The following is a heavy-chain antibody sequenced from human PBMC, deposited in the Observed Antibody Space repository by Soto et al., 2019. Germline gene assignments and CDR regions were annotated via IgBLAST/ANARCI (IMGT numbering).Heavy chain of an antibody. CDR1: GFTFSSYW. D-gene: IGHD3-9*01. V-gene: IGHV3-74*01. CDR3: ARAPYYDILTGVDY. CDR2: INSDGSST. J-gene: IGHJ4*02. Sequence: GGSLRLSCAASGFTFSSYWMHWVRQAQGKGLVWVSRINSDGSSTSYADSVKGRFTISRDNAKNTLYLQMNRLRAEDTAVYYCARAPYYDILTGVDYWGQGTLVTVSS.